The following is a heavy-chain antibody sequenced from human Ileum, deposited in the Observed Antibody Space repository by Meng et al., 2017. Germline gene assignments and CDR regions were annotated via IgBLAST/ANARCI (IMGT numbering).Heavy chain of an antibody. CDR3: ARDHWGSLDY. CDR1: GASVTTRQYQ. J-gene: IGHJ4*02. D-gene: IGHD7-27*01. V-gene: IGHV4-61*01. Sequence: QLQLEQSGPGLVWPSLTLSLICTVSGASVTTRQYQWRWIRQPPGKGLEWIGYASTNYNPSLKRRLTISLDTSKNQVSLKLTSVTAADTAVYYCARDHWGSLDYWGQGILVTVSS. CDR2: AST.